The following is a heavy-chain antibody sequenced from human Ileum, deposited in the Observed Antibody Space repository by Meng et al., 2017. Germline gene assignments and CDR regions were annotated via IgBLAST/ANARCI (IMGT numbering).Heavy chain of an antibody. Sequence: GESLKISCEASGFTFSSYWIHWVRQAPGKGLVWVSRITSDGSSTTYADSVKGRFTTSRDNAKNTLYLQMNSLRAEDTAVYYCARDPLSYGATFDYWGQGNRV. CDR3: ARDPLSYGATFDY. CDR1: GFTFSSYW. J-gene: IGHJ4*02. V-gene: IGHV3-74*01. D-gene: IGHD4/OR15-4a*01. CDR2: ITSDGSST.